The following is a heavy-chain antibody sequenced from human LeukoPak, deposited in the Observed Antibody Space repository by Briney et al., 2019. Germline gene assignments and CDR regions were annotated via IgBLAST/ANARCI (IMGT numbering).Heavy chain of an antibody. V-gene: IGHV3-7*03. CDR3: ARDYSSGWHTPDY. D-gene: IGHD6-19*01. J-gene: IGHJ4*02. Sequence: GGSLRLSCAASGFIFNNYWMTWVRQAPGKGLEWVASIKEDGREEYYVDSVKGRFTISRDNAKNSLYLQMNILRAEDTALYYCARDYSSGWHTPDYWGQGTLVTVSS. CDR2: IKEDGREE. CDR1: GFIFNNYW.